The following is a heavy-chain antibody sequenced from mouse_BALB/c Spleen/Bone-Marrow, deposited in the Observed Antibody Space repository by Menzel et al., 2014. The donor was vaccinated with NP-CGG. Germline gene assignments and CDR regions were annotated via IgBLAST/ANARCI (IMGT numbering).Heavy chain of an antibody. CDR1: GYSFXSYW. Sequence: EVKLMESGTVLARPGASVKMSCKASGYSFXSYWIHWVKQRPGQGLEWIGAIYPGDSDTSFNQKFKDKAKLTAVTSASTAYMELSSLTNEDSAVYYCTRRTATLDYWGQGTTLTVSS. V-gene: IGHV1-5*01. CDR2: IYPGDSDT. J-gene: IGHJ2*01. CDR3: TRRTATLDY. D-gene: IGHD1-2*01.